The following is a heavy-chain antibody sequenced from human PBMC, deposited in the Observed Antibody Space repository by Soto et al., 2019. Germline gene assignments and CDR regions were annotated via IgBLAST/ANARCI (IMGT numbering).Heavy chain of an antibody. V-gene: IGHV1-46*01. D-gene: IGHD6-13*01. CDR1: GYTFTTYD. CDR3: AKVLSELVPRYFDT. J-gene: IGHJ4*02. Sequence: QVQLVQSGAEVKKPGASVRVSCKASGYTFTTYDIHWVRQAPGLGLEWLGIITPGGGITSYAQKFKGRITMTRDRSTSTVYMELSSLRSVDTAMYYCAKVLSELVPRYFDTWGQGTLVTVSS. CDR2: ITPGGGIT.